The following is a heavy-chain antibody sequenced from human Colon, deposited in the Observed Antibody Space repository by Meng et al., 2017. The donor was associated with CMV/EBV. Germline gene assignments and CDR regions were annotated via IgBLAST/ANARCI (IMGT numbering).Heavy chain of an antibody. CDR3: ARVGRVLYSSSWYYDY. J-gene: IGHJ4*02. Sequence: GGSLRLSCAASGFTFNRNAMSWVRQAPGKGLEWVSGINGVGDTTYYADSVKGRFTISRDNSKNTLYLRMIDLRAEDTALYYCARVGRVLYSSSWYYDYWGQGTLVTVSS. D-gene: IGHD6-13*01. CDR1: GFTFNRNA. V-gene: IGHV3-23*01. CDR2: INGVGDTT.